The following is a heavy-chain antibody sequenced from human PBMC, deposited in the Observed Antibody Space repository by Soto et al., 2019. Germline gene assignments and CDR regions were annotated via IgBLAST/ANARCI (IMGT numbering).Heavy chain of an antibody. J-gene: IGHJ3*02. CDR2: IYYSGST. V-gene: IGHV4-59*01. CDR1: GGSISSYY. D-gene: IGHD2-2*02. Sequence: SETLSLTCTVSGGSISSYYWSLIRQPPGKGLEWIGYIYYSGSTNYNPSLQSRVTISVYTSKNQFSLKLSSVTAADTAVYYCASFGNPNHYTRGAIDICGQGIMVTV. CDR3: ASFGNPNHYTRGAIDI.